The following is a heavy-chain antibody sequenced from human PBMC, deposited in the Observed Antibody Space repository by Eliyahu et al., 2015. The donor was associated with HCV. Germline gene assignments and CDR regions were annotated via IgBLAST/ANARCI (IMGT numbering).Heavy chain of an antibody. CDR1: GFIFSNXL. CDR3: AKSSRSYGNDAFDI. CDR2: IKGGGGNT. D-gene: IGHD1-26*01. V-gene: IGHV3-23*01. Sequence: EVQLLESGGGLVQPGGSXRLSXAAXGFIFSNXLMAWVRXAPGKGLEWVSSIKGGGGNTYYADSVKGRFTISRDNSKNTLYLQMSSLRAEDTAVYYCAKSSRSYGNDAFDIWGQGTMVSVSS. J-gene: IGHJ3*02.